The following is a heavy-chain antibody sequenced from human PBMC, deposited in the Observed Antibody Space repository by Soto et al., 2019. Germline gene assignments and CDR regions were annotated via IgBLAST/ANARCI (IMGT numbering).Heavy chain of an antibody. J-gene: IGHJ4*02. CDR1: GGTFGSYT. CDR2: IFPAFGRI. V-gene: IGHV1-69*01. Sequence: QVQLVQSGTVVKRPGSSVKVSCTSSGGTFGSYTLTWVRQAPGQGIVWVGGIFPAFGRIDVAQKFQDRVILSADDSTSTVFLELRGLRSADTALYYCTRGSDLLTGPNAPFAYWGQGTLLTVSS. D-gene: IGHD3-9*01. CDR3: TRGSDLLTGPNAPFAY.